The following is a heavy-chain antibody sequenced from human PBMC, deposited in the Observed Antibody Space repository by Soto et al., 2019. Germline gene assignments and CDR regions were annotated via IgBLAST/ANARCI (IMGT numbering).Heavy chain of an antibody. J-gene: IGHJ6*02. D-gene: IGHD5-12*01. Sequence: PSQTLSLTCAISGDSVSSNSAAWNWIRQSPSRGLEWLGRTYYRSKWYNDYAVSVKSRITINPDTSKNQFSLQLNSVTPEDTAVYYCARDVEMATITGYYYYYGMDVWGQGTTVTVSS. CDR3: ARDVEMATITGYYYYYGMDV. V-gene: IGHV6-1*01. CDR2: TYYRSKWYN. CDR1: GDSVSSNSAA.